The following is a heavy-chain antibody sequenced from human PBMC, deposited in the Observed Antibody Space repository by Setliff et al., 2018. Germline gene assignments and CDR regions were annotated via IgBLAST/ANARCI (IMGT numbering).Heavy chain of an antibody. V-gene: IGHV4-38-2*01. J-gene: IGHJ5*02. CDR2: INHGGDT. CDR1: GYSITNGYY. Sequence: PSETLSLTCVVSGYSITNGYYWGRIRQPPGKGLEWIGSINHGGDTSYNPSLQSRVAISVDTSKNQFSLKLSSVTAADTAVYYCVRRTYYYDTSPMGWFDPWGQGILVTVSS. CDR3: VRRTYYYDTSPMGWFDP. D-gene: IGHD3-22*01.